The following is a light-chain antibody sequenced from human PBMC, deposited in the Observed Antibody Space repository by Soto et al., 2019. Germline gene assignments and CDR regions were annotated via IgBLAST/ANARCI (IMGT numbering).Light chain of an antibody. CDR3: QSYDSSLSGWVV. Sequence: QSVLTQPPSVSGAPGQRVTISCTGSSSNIGAGHDVHWYQQLPGTAPKLLIYGNSNRPSGVPDRFSGSKSGTSASLAITGLQAEDEADYYCQSYDSSLSGWVVFGGGTKLTVL. CDR2: GNS. V-gene: IGLV1-40*01. J-gene: IGLJ2*01. CDR1: SSNIGAGHD.